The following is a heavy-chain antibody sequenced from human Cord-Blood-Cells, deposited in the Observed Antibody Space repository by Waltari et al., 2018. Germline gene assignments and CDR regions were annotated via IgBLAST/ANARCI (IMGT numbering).Heavy chain of an antibody. J-gene: IGHJ4*02. Sequence: QVQLVESGGGVVQPGRSLRLSCAASGFTFSSYGMHWVRQAPGKGLEWVAVISYDGSNKYYADSVKCRFTISRDNSKNTLYLQMNSLRAEDTAVYYCAKEYSSSLYDRYYFDYWGQGTLVTVSS. D-gene: IGHD6-13*01. CDR2: ISYDGSNK. V-gene: IGHV3-30*18. CDR1: GFTFSSYG. CDR3: AKEYSSSLYDRYYFDY.